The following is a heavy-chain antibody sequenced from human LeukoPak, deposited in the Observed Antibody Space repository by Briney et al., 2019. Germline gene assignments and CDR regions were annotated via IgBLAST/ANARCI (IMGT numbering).Heavy chain of an antibody. CDR3: ATGTTGSAAFDI. CDR2: IYTSGST. V-gene: IGHV4-61*02. Sequence: SQTLSLTCTVSGGSVSSGSYYWSWIRQPAGKGLEWIGRIYTSGSTNYNPSLKSRVTISVDTSKNQFSLKLSSVTAADTAVYYCATGTTGSAAFDIWGQGTTVTVSS. D-gene: IGHD1-1*01. CDR1: GGSVSSGSYY. J-gene: IGHJ3*02.